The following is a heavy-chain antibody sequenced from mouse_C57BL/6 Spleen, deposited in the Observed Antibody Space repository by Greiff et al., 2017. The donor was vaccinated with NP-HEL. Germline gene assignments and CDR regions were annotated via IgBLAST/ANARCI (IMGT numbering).Heavy chain of an antibody. CDR1: GFNITDYY. V-gene: IGHV14-2*01. Sequence: EVKLQQSGAELVKPGASVKLSCTASGFNITDYYMHWVKQRTEQGLEWIGRIDPEDGETKYAPKFQGKATITADTSSNTAYLQLSSLTSEDTAVYYCASWAWFAYWGQGTLVTVSA. J-gene: IGHJ3*01. CDR3: ASWAWFAY. CDR2: IDPEDGET.